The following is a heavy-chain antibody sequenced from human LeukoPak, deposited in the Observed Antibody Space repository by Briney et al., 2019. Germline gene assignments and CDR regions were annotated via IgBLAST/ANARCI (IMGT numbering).Heavy chain of an antibody. J-gene: IGHJ4*02. CDR1: GGSISSYD. CDR3: ARHGAPGSFDY. Sequence: PSETLSLTCTVSGGSISSYDWSWIRQPPGKGLEWIGYIYYSGSTNYNPFLKSRVTISVDTSKNQFSLKLSSVTAADTAVYYCARHGAPGSFDYWGQGTLVTVSS. D-gene: IGHD3-10*01. CDR2: IYYSGST. V-gene: IGHV4-59*08.